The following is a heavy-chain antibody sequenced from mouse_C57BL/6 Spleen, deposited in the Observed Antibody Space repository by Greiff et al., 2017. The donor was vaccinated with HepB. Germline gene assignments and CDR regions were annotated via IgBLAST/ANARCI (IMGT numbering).Heavy chain of an antibody. V-gene: IGHV5-16*01. CDR1: GFTFSDYY. CDR2: INYDGSST. CDR3: ARGYFDY. J-gene: IGHJ2*01. Sequence: EVQVVESEGGLVQPGSSMKLSCTASGFTFSDYYMAWVRQVPEKGLEWVANINYDGSSTYYLDSLKSRFIISRDNAKNILYLQMSSLKSEDTATYYCARGYFDYWGQGTTLTVSS.